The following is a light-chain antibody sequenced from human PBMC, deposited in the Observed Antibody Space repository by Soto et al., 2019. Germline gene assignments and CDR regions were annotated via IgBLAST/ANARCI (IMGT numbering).Light chain of an antibody. V-gene: IGLV1-40*01. CDR3: LSCDSTLSGAAV. J-gene: IGLJ1*01. Sequence: QSVLTQPPSVSGAPGQRVTICCTGSSSNIGLGCDVSGYQQLPRMAPKPTISATSNRPSGDPTRFSASKSGTSASRAITALQAEDEADSYCLSCDSTLSGAAVCGTGTKATVL. CDR2: ATS. CDR1: SSNIGLGCD.